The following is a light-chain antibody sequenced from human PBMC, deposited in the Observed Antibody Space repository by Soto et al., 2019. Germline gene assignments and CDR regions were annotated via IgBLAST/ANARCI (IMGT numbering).Light chain of an antibody. CDR2: GVY. J-gene: IGKJ5*01. CDR3: QFYGSSLIT. CDR1: EPIKTYY. V-gene: IGKV3-20*01. Sequence: IVLTQSPGTLSLSPGETATLSCKASEPIKTYYFGWYQQKPGQSPRLLIYGVYSRATGIPDRFSGSGYGTDFTLTISRLEPEDLAVYYCQFYGSSLITFGQGTRLDIK.